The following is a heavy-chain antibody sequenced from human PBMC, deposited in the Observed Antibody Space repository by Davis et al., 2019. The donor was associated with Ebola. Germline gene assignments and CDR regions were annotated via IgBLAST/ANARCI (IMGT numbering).Heavy chain of an antibody. CDR3: ASQSTVSGPPGY. D-gene: IGHD4-11*01. CDR2: IKQDGSQK. J-gene: IGHJ4*01. V-gene: IGHV3-7*01. CDR1: GFTFNNYW. Sequence: GGSLRLSCAASGFTFNNYWMSWVRQAPGKGLEWVANIKQDGSQKYYVDSVKGRFTISRDNAKNSLYLYMNSLGAEDTAVYYCASQSTVSGPPGYWGHGTLVTVSS.